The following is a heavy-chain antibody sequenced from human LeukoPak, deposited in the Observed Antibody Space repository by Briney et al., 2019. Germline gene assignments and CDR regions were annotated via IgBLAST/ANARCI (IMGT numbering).Heavy chain of an antibody. V-gene: IGHV3-7*03. Sequence: GGSLRLSCAASGFTFSSYSMNWVRQAPGKGLEWVANIKQDGSEKYYVDSVKGRFTISRDNSKNTLYLQMNSLRAEDTAVYYCARRAGAYSHPYDYWGQGTLVTVSS. D-gene: IGHD4/OR15-4a*01. CDR3: ARRAGAYSHPYDY. CDR2: IKQDGSEK. CDR1: GFTFSSYS. J-gene: IGHJ4*02.